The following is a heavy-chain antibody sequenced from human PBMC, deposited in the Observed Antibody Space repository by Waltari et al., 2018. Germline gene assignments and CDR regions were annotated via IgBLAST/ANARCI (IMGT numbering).Heavy chain of an antibody. J-gene: IGHJ4*02. V-gene: IGHV4-39*07. Sequence: QLQLQESGPRLVRPSETLSLTCTVSGGSISSTTYYWAWIRQTPGKGLEWIGYIHYSGNTYYNPSLRSRVTISVDTSKNQFSLNLRSGTAADTAVYYCARRVVTTGGVDYWGQGTLVTVSS. CDR1: GGSISSTTYY. CDR3: ARRVVTTGGVDY. D-gene: IGHD2-21*02. CDR2: IHYSGNT.